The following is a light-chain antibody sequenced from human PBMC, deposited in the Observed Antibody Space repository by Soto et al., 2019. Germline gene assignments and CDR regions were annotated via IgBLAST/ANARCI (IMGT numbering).Light chain of an antibody. CDR1: SSDVGGYNY. CDR2: DVS. Sequence: QSALTQPASVSGSPGQAITISCTGTSSDVGGYNYVSWDRQHPGRAPKLMIYDVSNRPSGVSNRFSGSKSGNTASLTISGLQAEDEADYYCSSYTRSSTYVFGTGTKVTV. V-gene: IGLV2-14*01. J-gene: IGLJ1*01. CDR3: SSYTRSSTYV.